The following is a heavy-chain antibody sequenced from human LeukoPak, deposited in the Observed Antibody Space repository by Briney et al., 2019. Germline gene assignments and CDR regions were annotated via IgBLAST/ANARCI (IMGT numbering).Heavy chain of an antibody. Sequence: VASVKVSCKASGGTFSSYAISWVRQAPGQGLEWIGGIIPIFGTANYAQKFQGRVTITADESTSTAYMELSSLRSEDTAVYYCARLGPPVEMATISDYWGQGTLVTVSS. J-gene: IGHJ4*02. CDR2: IIPIFGTA. V-gene: IGHV1-69*01. D-gene: IGHD5-24*01. CDR3: ARLGPPVEMATISDY. CDR1: GGTFSSYA.